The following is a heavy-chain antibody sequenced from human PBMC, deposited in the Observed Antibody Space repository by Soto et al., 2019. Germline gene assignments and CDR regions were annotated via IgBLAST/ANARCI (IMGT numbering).Heavy chain of an antibody. CDR2: INPDGGST. J-gene: IGHJ6*02. D-gene: IGHD4-4*01. V-gene: IGHV1-46*01. Sequence: QVQLVQSGAEVKKPGASVKVSCKASGYTFTSYYMHWVRLAPGQGLEWMGIINPDGGSTSYAQQFQGRVIMTRDTSTSTVYMEMSSLRSEDTAVYYCAVGGNYLSMDVWGQGTTVTVS. CDR3: AVGGNYLSMDV. CDR1: GYTFTSYY.